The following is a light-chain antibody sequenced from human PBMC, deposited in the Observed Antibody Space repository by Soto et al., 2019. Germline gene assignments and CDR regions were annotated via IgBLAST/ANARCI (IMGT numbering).Light chain of an antibody. CDR1: NFGSKT. V-gene: IGLV3-21*02. J-gene: IGLJ2*01. CDR3: QVWDANTDHVV. Sequence: SYELTQPPSLSVAQGQTARLTCGGSNFGSKTVHWYQQKPGQAPVLVVYDDTDRPSGIPERFSGSNPGNTAALTISRVEAGHEDYYYGQVWDANTDHVVFGGGTQLTVL. CDR2: DDT.